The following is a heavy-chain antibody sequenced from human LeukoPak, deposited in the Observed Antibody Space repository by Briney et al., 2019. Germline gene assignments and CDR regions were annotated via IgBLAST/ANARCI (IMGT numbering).Heavy chain of an antibody. Sequence: ASVKVSCKASGYTFTSYDINWVRQATGQGLEWMGWMNPNSGNTGYAQKFQGRVTMTRNTSISTAYMELSSLRSEDSAVYYCARAGRAVAGKAFHIWGQGTMVTVSS. CDR2: MNPNSGNT. CDR3: ARAGRAVAGKAFHI. D-gene: IGHD6-19*01. CDR1: GYTFTSYD. V-gene: IGHV1-8*01. J-gene: IGHJ3*02.